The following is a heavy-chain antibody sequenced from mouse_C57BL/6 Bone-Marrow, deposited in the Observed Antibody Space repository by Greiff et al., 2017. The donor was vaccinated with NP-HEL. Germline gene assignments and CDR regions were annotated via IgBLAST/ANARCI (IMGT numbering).Heavy chain of an antibody. Sequence: QVQLQQSGAELARPGASVKLSCKASGYTFTSYGISWVKQRPGQGLEWIGEIYPRSGNTYYNEKFKGKATLTADKSSSTAYMELRSLTSEDSAVYFCARCSYYAMDYWGQGTSVTVSS. CDR2: IYPRSGNT. CDR1: GYTFTSYG. CDR3: ARCSYYAMDY. V-gene: IGHV1-81*01. J-gene: IGHJ4*01.